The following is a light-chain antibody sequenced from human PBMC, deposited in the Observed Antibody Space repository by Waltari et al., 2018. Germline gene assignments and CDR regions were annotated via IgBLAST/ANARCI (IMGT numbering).Light chain of an antibody. CDR3: QQTYTTPRT. CDR1: QKISSY. J-gene: IGKJ1*01. Sequence: DIQMTQSPSSLSASVEDRVTITCRASQKISSYLNWYQQKPGTAPRLLIYDASRLQSGVPSRFSGSGSWTDFTLTISSLQPEDFGTYYCQQTYTTPRTFGQGTKVETK. CDR2: DAS. V-gene: IGKV1-39*01.